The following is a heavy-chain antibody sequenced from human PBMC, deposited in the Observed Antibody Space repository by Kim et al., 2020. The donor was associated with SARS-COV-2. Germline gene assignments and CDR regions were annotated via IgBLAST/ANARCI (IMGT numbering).Heavy chain of an antibody. D-gene: IGHD3-22*01. CDR3: ARDGGDYYDSSGYEI. J-gene: IGHJ4*02. Sequence: QKFQGRVTMTRDTSTSTVYMELSSLRSEDTAVYYCARDGGDYYDSSGYEIWGQGTLVTVSS. V-gene: IGHV1-46*01.